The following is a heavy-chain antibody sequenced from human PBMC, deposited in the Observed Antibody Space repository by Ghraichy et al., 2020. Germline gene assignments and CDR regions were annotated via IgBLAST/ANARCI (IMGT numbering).Heavy chain of an antibody. J-gene: IGHJ5*02. CDR3: ASVSDWFDP. CDR2: VNHSEST. V-gene: IGHV4-34*01. CDR1: GGSVSGYY. Sequence: SQTLSLTCTGYGGSVSGYYISWIREPPGKGLDWIRKVNHSESTNYNPSLKSQVTISVDTSKNQFSLKLSSVTAADTAVYYCASVSDWFDPWGQGTLVTVSS.